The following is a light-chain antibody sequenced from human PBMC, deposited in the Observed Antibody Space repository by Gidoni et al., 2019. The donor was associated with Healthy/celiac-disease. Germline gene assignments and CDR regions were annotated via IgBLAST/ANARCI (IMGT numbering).Light chain of an antibody. V-gene: IGKV1-39*01. J-gene: IGKJ1*01. CDR3: QQSYNAPWT. CDR1: QSITTY. CDR2: ATS. Sequence: DIQMTQSPSSLSASVGDRVTITCRATQSITTYLNWYQHKPGKAPKLLIYATSSLQSGVPSRFSGSGSGTDFTLTISSLRPEDFAAYYCQQSYNAPWTFGQGTKVEIK.